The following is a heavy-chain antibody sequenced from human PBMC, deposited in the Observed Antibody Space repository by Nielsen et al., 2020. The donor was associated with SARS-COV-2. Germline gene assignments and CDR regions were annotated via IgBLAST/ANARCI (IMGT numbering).Heavy chain of an antibody. V-gene: IGHV5-10-1*01. Sequence: GEYLMLPCQGSGYSFTRYWISLVRQLPGKGLEWMGRIDPIDSYTNYSPSFQGHVTIPADKSISTAYLQWSSLKASDTAMYYCARGMDLGSGSYLYWGQGTLVTVSS. D-gene: IGHD3-10*01. CDR1: GYSFTRYW. J-gene: IGHJ4*02. CDR2: IDPIDSYT. CDR3: ARGMDLGSGSYLY.